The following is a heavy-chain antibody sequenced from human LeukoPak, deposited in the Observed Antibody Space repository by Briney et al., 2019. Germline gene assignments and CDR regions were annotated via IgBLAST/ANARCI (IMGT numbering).Heavy chain of an antibody. CDR2: IYTSGST. CDR3: ATLRGVEDNMDV. J-gene: IGHJ6*02. V-gene: IGHV4-61*02. CDR1: GGSVNSGNYY. D-gene: IGHD3-10*01. Sequence: SETLSLTCTVSGGSVNSGNYYWSWIRQPAGKGLEWIGRIYTSGSTNYNPSLKSRVTISIDTSKDQFSLKLSSVTAADTAVYYCATLRGVEDNMDVWGQGTTVTVSS.